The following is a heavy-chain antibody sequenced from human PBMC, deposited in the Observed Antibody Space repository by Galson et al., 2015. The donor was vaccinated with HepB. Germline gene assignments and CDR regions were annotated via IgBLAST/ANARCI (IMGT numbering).Heavy chain of an antibody. Sequence: SLRLSCAASGFIFSTYAMHWVRQAPGKGLEYVSSISSKGDSTYYADSVKGRFTISRDNSKNTVYLQMSSLRVDDTAVYYCVKDRYIEYWGQGALVTVSS. J-gene: IGHJ4*02. D-gene: IGHD5-12*01. CDR1: GFIFSTYA. CDR3: VKDRYIEY. CDR2: ISSKGDST. V-gene: IGHV3-64D*06.